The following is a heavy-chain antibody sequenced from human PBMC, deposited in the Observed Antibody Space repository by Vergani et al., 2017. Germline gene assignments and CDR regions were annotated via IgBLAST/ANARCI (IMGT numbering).Heavy chain of an antibody. V-gene: IGHV4-34*02. J-gene: IGHJ6*03. CDR2: IYYSGTT. CDR3: ARQKDYYMDV. CDR1: DGSITGYY. Sequence: QVQLQQLGAGLLKPSETLSLTCAVYDGSITGYYWSWVRQRPGMGLDWIGYIYYSGTTYYNPSLESRLTISLDTSENHLSLKLTSVTAADTAVYYCARQKDYYMDVWGKGATVTVS.